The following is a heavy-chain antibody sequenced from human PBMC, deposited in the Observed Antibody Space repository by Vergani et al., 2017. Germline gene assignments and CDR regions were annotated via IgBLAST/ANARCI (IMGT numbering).Heavy chain of an antibody. CDR2: ISSSGSTI. Sequence: EVQLVESGGGLVKPGGSLRLSCAASGFTFSSYSMNWVRQAPGKGLEWVSSISSSGSTIYYADSVKGRFTISRDNAKNSLYLQMNSLRAEDTAVYYCARDLRALFGSGWFGFPGYWGQGTLVTVSS. D-gene: IGHD6-19*01. CDR3: ARDLRALFGSGWFGFPGY. CDR1: GFTFSSYS. J-gene: IGHJ4*02. V-gene: IGHV3-21*04.